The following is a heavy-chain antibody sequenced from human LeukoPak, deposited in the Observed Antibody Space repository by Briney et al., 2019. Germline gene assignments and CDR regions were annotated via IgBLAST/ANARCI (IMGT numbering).Heavy chain of an antibody. D-gene: IGHD3-22*01. J-gene: IGHJ4*02. V-gene: IGHV3-53*01. CDR3: ARATYYYDSSGYYVFYFDN. CDR1: GCTVSSNY. Sequence: GGSLRLSCAASGCTVSSNYMSWVRQAPGKGLEWVSVIYSGGSTCYADSVKGRFTISRDNSKNTLYLQMNSLRAEDTAVYYCARATYYYDSSGYYVFYFDNWGQGTLVTVSS. CDR2: IYSGGST.